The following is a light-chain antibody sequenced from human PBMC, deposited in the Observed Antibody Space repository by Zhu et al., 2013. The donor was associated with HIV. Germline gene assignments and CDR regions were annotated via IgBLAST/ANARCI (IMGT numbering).Light chain of an antibody. V-gene: IGKV4-1*01. J-gene: IGKJ5*01. Sequence: DIVMTQSPDSLAVSLGERATINCKSSQSVLYSSNNKNYLAWYQQNPGQPPKLLIYWASTRESGVPDRFSGSGSGTDFTLTINTLQAEDVAVYYCQQFXTTPITFGQGTRLEIK. CDR1: QSVLYSSNNKNY. CDR2: WAS. CDR3: QQFXTTPIT.